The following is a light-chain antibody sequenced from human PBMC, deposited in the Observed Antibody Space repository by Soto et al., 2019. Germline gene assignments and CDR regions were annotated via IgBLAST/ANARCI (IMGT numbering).Light chain of an antibody. CDR3: QQYNNWPPWT. J-gene: IGKJ1*01. CDR2: GAS. CDR1: QSVSSN. V-gene: IGKV3-15*01. Sequence: EIVMTQSPATLSVSPGERATLSCRASQSVSSNLAWYQQKPGQAPRLLIYGASTRATGIPARLSGSGSGTEFTLTISSLQPEDFAVYYCQQYNNWPPWTFGQGTKVDVK.